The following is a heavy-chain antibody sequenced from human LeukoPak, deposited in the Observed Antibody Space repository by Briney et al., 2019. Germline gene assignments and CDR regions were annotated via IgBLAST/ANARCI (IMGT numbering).Heavy chain of an antibody. D-gene: IGHD6-13*01. V-gene: IGHV1-2*04. CDR2: INPNSGGT. Sequence: WASVKVSCKASGYTFTGYYMHWVRQAPGQGLEWMGWINPNSGGTNYAQEFQGWVTMTRDTSISTAYMELSRLRSDDTAVYYCARDAYSSSWYRGGELEYWGQGTLVTVSS. J-gene: IGHJ4*02. CDR1: GYTFTGYY. CDR3: ARDAYSSSWYRGGELEY.